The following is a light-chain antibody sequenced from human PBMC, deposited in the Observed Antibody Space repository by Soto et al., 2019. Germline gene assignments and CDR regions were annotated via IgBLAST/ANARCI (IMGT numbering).Light chain of an antibody. CDR1: QSVGSN. Sequence: EIGLTQSPGTLSLSPGERATLSCRASQSVGSNLAWYQKKPGQAPRLLIYGASSRATGIPDRFSGSGSGTDFTLTISRLEPEDFAVYYCQQYGSSRTFGQGTKV. V-gene: IGKV3-20*01. J-gene: IGKJ1*01. CDR3: QQYGSSRT. CDR2: GAS.